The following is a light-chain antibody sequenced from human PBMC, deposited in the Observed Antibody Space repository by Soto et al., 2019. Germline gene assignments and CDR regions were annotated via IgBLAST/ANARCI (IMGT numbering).Light chain of an antibody. CDR1: QTLSTRH. CDR3: QQYSYSRT. J-gene: IGKJ1*01. CDR2: GSS. V-gene: IGKV3-20*01. Sequence: VLTQSTGVRSLSPCARPTLSCRASQTLSTRHYACYQQKAGQAPRLLFYGSSSRATDIPDRISGSGSGTDITLIISTLEPEYFTIYYCQQYSYSRTFGQGTKVDI.